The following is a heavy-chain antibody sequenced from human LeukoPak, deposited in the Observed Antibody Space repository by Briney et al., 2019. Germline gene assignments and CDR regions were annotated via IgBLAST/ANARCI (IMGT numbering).Heavy chain of an antibody. D-gene: IGHD3-3*01. CDR2: IVPILGIA. J-gene: IGHJ6*02. V-gene: IGHV1-69*04. Sequence: SVKVSCKASGGTFSSYAISWVRQAPGQGFEWLGRIVPILGIANYAQKFQGRVTITADKSTSTAYMELSSLRSEDTAVYYCTRSPVLRFLEWLSTYGMDVWGQGTTVTVSS. CDR1: GGTFSSYA. CDR3: TRSPVLRFLEWLSTYGMDV.